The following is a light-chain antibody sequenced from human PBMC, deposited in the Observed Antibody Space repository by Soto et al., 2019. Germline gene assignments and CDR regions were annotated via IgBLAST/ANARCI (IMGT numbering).Light chain of an antibody. CDR1: QNSIIY. J-gene: IGKJ2*01. CDR2: TTS. Sequence: DIQMTQSPSSLSASVGDRVTITCRASQNSIIYLNWYQQKPGKAPNLLIYTTSNLQSVVPSRFSGSGSGTDFTLTISSLQPEDFETYYCQQSYTTSYTFGQGTKLQIK. CDR3: QQSYTTSYT. V-gene: IGKV1-39*01.